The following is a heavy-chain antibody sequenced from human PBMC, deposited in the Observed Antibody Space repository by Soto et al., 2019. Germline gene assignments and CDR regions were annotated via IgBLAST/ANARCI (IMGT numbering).Heavy chain of an antibody. CDR2: SYYSGST. J-gene: IGHJ5*02. D-gene: IGHD3-10*01. CDR3: GSDGNAGSMAWNWFDP. CDR1: GGSISSGGYY. V-gene: IGHV4-31*03. Sequence: SETLSLTCTVSGGSISSGGYYWSWIRQHPGKGLEWIGHSYYSGSTNYNPSLKSRVTISVDTSKNQFSLKLSSVTAADTAVYYFGSDGNAGSMAWNWFDPWGKGSLVTV.